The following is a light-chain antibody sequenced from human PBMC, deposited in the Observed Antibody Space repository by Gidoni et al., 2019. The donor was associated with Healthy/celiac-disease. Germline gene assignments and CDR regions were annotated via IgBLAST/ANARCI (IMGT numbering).Light chain of an antibody. CDR1: SSNTGAGYD. CDR3: QSYDSSPHVV. Sequence: QSVLTQPPPLSGAPGQRVTISRTGSSSNTGAGYDVHWYQQLPGTAPKLLIYGNSNRPSGVPDRFSGSKSGTSASLAITGLQAEDEADYYCQSYDSSPHVVFGGGTKLTVL. J-gene: IGLJ2*01. V-gene: IGLV1-40*01. CDR2: GNS.